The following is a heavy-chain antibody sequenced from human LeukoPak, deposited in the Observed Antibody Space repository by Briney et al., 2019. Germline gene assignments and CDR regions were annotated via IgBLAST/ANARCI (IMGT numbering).Heavy chain of an antibody. CDR1: GFTFSSYA. CDR3: AKGHSDYGTGFDL. V-gene: IGHV3-23*01. CDR2: ISGTGAFT. Sequence: GTLRLSCAASGFTFSSYAMSWVRQAPGKGLESVSVISGTGAFTYYADSVKGRFTISRDNSKNTLYLQMNSLRAEDTTVYYCAKGHSDYGTGFDLWGRGTLVTVSS. D-gene: IGHD4-17*01. J-gene: IGHJ4*02.